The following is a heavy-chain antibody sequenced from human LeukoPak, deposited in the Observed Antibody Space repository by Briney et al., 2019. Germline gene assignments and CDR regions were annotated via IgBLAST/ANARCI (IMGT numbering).Heavy chain of an antibody. Sequence: PGGSLRLSCAASGFTFSSYSMNWVRQAPGKGLEWVSYISSSSSTIYYADSVKGRFTISRDNAKNSLYLQMNSLRAEDTAVYYCARGRRRLWFGELYFDYWGQGTLVTVSS. J-gene: IGHJ4*02. V-gene: IGHV3-48*04. CDR1: GFTFSSYS. D-gene: IGHD3-10*01. CDR3: ARGRRRLWFGELYFDY. CDR2: ISSSSSTI.